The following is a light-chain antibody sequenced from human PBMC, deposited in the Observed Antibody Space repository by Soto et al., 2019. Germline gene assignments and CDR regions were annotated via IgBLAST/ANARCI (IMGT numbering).Light chain of an antibody. V-gene: IGKV3-20*01. J-gene: IGKJ2*01. Sequence: EIVLTQSPGTLSLSPGERATLSCRASQSVSSSYLAWYQQKPGQAPRLLIYGASSRATGIPDSFRGSGSVTDFTLTISRLEPEDLAVYYCQQYGSSPLYPFGQGTKLEIK. CDR1: QSVSSSY. CDR2: GAS. CDR3: QQYGSSPLYP.